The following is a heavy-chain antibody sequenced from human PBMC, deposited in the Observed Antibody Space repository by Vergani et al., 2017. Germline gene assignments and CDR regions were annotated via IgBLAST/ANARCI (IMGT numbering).Heavy chain of an antibody. D-gene: IGHD5-12*01. J-gene: IGHJ3*02. V-gene: IGHV3-66*01. CDR1: GFTVSSNY. CDR3: AREDSGYAQGAFDI. Sequence: EVQLVESGGGLVQPGGSLRLSCAASGFTVSSNYMSWVRQAPGKGLEWVSVIYSGGSTYYADSVKGRFTISRDNSKNTLYLQMNSLRAEDTAVYYCAREDSGYAQGAFDIWGQGTMVTVSS. CDR2: IYSGGST.